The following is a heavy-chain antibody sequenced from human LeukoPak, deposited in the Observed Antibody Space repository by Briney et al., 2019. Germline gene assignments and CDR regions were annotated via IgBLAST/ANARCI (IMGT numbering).Heavy chain of an antibody. D-gene: IGHD3-22*01. Sequence: PSQTLSLTCTVSGGSISSGSYYWSWIRQPPGKGLEWIGEINHSGSTNYNPSLKSRVTISVDTSKNQFSLKLSSVTAADTAVYYCARRHPRNYYDSSGYYFQHWGQGTLVTVSS. CDR1: GGSISSGSYY. CDR2: INHSGST. V-gene: IGHV4-39*07. J-gene: IGHJ1*01. CDR3: ARRHPRNYYDSSGYYFQH.